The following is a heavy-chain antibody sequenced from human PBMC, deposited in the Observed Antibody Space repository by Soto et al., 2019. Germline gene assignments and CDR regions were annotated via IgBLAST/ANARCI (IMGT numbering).Heavy chain of an antibody. CDR3: ARGSPDYCSGGSCYRFDY. D-gene: IGHD2-15*01. V-gene: IGHV1-69*01. CDR2: IIPIFGTA. J-gene: IGHJ4*02. CDR1: GGTFSSYA. Sequence: QVQLVQSGAEVKKPGSSVKVSCKASGGTFSSYAISWVRQAPGQGLEWMGGIIPIFGTANYAQKFQGRVTITADESTSSAYMELSSLRSEDTAVYYCARGSPDYCSGGSCYRFDYWGQGTLVTVSS.